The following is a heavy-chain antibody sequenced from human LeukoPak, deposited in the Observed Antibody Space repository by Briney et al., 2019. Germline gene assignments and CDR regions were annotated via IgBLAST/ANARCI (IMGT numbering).Heavy chain of an antibody. Sequence: PLETLSLTCTVSGGSISSYYWSWIRQPPGKGLEWIGYIYYSGSTNYNPSLKSRVTISVDTSKNQFSLQLSSVTAADTAVYYCARAYGDYVNYWGQGTLVTVSS. CDR1: GGSISSYY. V-gene: IGHV4-59*01. D-gene: IGHD4-17*01. CDR2: IYYSGST. J-gene: IGHJ4*02. CDR3: ARAYGDYVNY.